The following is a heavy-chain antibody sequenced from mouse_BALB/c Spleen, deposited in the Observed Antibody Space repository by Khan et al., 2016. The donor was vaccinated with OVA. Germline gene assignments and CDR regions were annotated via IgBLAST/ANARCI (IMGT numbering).Heavy chain of an antibody. Sequence: VQLQQSGAELVRPGALVKLSCKASGFNITDYYIHWVKQRPEQGLEWIGWIDPENGETVYDPKFQGKAIITADTSSNTAHLQLSSLTSEDAAVYYCTRAEDTAWFAYWGQGTLVTVSA. CDR3: TRAEDTAWFAY. CDR1: GFNITDYY. J-gene: IGHJ3*01. CDR2: IDPENGET. V-gene: IGHV14-1*02.